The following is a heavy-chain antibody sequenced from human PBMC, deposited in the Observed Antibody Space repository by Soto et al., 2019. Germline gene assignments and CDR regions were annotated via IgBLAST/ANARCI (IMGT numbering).Heavy chain of an antibody. V-gene: IGHV1-69*13. CDR1: GGTFSSYG. CDR3: TRSVGVTTLSYLDY. CDR2: IIPMFGTA. D-gene: IGHD1-26*01. Sequence: SVKVSCKAAGGTFSSYGISWVRQAPGQGLEWMGGIIPMFGTATHTQNFQGRLTITADESTSTAYMELSSLRSEDTAVYFCTRSVGVTTLSYLDYWGQGTLVTVSS. J-gene: IGHJ4*02.